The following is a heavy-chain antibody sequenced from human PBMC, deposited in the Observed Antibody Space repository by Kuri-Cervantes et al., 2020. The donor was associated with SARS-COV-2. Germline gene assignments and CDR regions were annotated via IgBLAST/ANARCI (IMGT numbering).Heavy chain of an antibody. CDR2: ISSSSSYI. CDR3: ARDRDIVVVPAARNVFDI. J-gene: IGHJ3*02. Sequence: GESLKISCAASGFTFSSYSMNWVRQAPGKGLEWVSSISSSSSYIYYADSVKGRFTISRDNAKNSLYLQMNSLRAEDTAVYYCARDRDIVVVPAARNVFDIWGQGTMVTVSS. CDR1: GFTFSSYS. D-gene: IGHD2-2*01. V-gene: IGHV3-21*01.